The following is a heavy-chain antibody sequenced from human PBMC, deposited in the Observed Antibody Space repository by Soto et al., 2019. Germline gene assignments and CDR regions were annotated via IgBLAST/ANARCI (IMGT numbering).Heavy chain of an antibody. D-gene: IGHD4-17*01. CDR2: ISSSSSTI. CDR3: ARDETTVTTLSWFDP. Sequence: EVQLVESGGGLVQPGGSLRLSCAASGFTFSSYSMNWVRQAPGKGLEWVSYISSSSSTIYYADSVKGRFTISRDNAKNSLYLQMNSLRAEDTAVYYCARDETTVTTLSWFDPWGQGTLVTVSS. CDR1: GFTFSSYS. J-gene: IGHJ5*02. V-gene: IGHV3-48*01.